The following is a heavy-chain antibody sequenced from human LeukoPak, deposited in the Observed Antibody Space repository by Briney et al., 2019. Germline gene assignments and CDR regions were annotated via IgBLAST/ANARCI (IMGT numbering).Heavy chain of an antibody. J-gene: IGHJ3*02. Sequence: RTGGSLRLSCAASGFTFSSYAMSWVRQAPGRGLEWVSAISGSGGSTYYADSVKGRFTISRDNSKNSLYLQMNSLRAEDTAVYYCARDAGYSSGPDAFDIWGQGTMVTVSS. CDR3: ARDAGYSSGPDAFDI. D-gene: IGHD6-19*01. CDR2: ISGSGGST. V-gene: IGHV3-23*01. CDR1: GFTFSSYA.